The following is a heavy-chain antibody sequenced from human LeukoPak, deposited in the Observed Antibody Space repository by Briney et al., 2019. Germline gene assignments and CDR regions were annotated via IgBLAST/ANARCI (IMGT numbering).Heavy chain of an antibody. CDR3: TREQDREAAATVVGDY. CDR2: ISTGTYI. Sequence: GGSLRLSCAASGFTFSSYEMNWVRQAPGKGLEWVSYISTGTYIAYTDSVKGRFTISRDNAKNSLYLQMNSLRAEDTAVYYCTREQDREAAATVVGDYWGQGTLVTVSS. V-gene: IGHV3-48*03. CDR1: GFTFSSYE. J-gene: IGHJ4*02. D-gene: IGHD4-23*01.